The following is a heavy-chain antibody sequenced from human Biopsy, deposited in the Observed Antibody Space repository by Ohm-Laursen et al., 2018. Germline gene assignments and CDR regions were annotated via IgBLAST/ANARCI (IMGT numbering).Heavy chain of an antibody. CDR2: ISPKSGDT. Sequence: ASVKVSCKASGFSFTGYYVHWVRQAPGQGLEWMGWISPKSGDTNYAHKFQGNITMTRDTSMSTAYMEMSRLRCDDTAVYYCALQSVAQMKNFDYWGQGTLVTVSS. J-gene: IGHJ4*02. D-gene: IGHD6-19*01. CDR1: GFSFTGYY. CDR3: ALQSVAQMKNFDY. V-gene: IGHV1-2*02.